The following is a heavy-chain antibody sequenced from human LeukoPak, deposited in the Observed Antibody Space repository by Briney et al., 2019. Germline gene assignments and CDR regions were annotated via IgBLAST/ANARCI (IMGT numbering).Heavy chain of an antibody. CDR3: ARDLEGGSGSYYN. J-gene: IGHJ4*02. CDR2: ISAYNGNT. CDR1: GYTFTSYG. V-gene: IGHV1-18*01. D-gene: IGHD3-10*01. Sequence: ASVKVSCKASGYTFTSYGISWVRQAPGQGLEWMGWISAYNGNTSYAQKFQGRVTMTRDTSTSTVYMELSSLRSEDTAVYYCARDLEGGSGSYYNWGQGTLVTVSS.